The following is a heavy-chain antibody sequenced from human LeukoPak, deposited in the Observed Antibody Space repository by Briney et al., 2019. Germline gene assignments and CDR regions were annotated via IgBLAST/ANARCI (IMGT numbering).Heavy chain of an antibody. V-gene: IGHV3-11*01. CDR1: GFTFSDYY. CDR2: ITSSGSTI. CDR3: ARVTNSDFWSGYVDY. J-gene: IGHJ4*02. D-gene: IGHD3-3*01. Sequence: GGSLRLSCAASGFTFSDYYMSWIRQGPGKGLEWVSYITSSGSTIYYADSVKGRFTISRDNAKNSLYLQMNSLRAGDTAVYYCARVTNSDFWSGYVDYWGQGTLVTVSS.